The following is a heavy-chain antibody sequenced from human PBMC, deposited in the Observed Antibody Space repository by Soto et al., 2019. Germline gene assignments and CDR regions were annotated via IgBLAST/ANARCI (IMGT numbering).Heavy chain of an antibody. D-gene: IGHD7-27*01. V-gene: IGHV3-9*01. J-gene: IGHJ4*02. CDR2: ISWNSGSK. CDR1: GFTFDDYA. Sequence: EVQLVESGGGLVQPGRSLSRSCAASGFTFDDYAMHWVRQAPGKGMGRVSGISWNSGSKDYAASVTGRCTISRDHAKEALDLQMNILSDEDTAFYSCAKETQSKLGTGGFDYWGQGTLVTVSS. CDR3: AKETQSKLGTGGFDY.